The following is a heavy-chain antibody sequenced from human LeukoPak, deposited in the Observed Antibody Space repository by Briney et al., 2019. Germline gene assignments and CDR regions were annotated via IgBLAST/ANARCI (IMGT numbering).Heavy chain of an antibody. CDR2: IIPIFGTA. CDR1: GGTFSSYA. J-gene: IGHJ5*02. Sequence: SVKVSCKASGGTFSSYAISWVRQAPGQGLEWMGGIIPIFGTANYAQEFQGRVTITTDESTSTAYMELSSLRSEDTAVYYCAGGDTGYSSGWYPWGQGTLVTVSS. D-gene: IGHD6-19*01. CDR3: AGGDTGYSSGWYP. V-gene: IGHV1-69*05.